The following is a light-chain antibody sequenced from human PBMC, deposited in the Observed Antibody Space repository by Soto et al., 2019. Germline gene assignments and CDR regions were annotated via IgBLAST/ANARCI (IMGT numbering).Light chain of an antibody. CDR1: QSISSW. CDR3: QQYNSYPLT. J-gene: IGKJ4*01. V-gene: IGKV1-5*03. Sequence: DIPMTQSPSTLSASVGDRVTITCRASQSISSWLAWYQQKPGKAPKLLIYKASSLESGVPSRFSGSGSGTEFTLTISSLQPDDFATYYCQQYNSYPLTFGGGTMVEIK. CDR2: KAS.